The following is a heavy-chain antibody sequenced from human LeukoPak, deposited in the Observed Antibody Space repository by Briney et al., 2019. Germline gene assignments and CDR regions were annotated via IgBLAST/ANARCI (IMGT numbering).Heavy chain of an antibody. V-gene: IGHV3-48*04. J-gene: IGHJ4*02. D-gene: IGHD1-26*01. Sequence: GGSLRLSCEAAGFPASSYTMNWVRQAPGKGLEWVSLISRTTGSIYYADSVRGRFTISRDSAKNSVYLQMNSLRAEDTAIYYCARESILGTTTDYFDYWGQGTRVIVSS. CDR3: ARESILGTTTDYFDY. CDR2: ISRTTGSI. CDR1: GFPASSYT.